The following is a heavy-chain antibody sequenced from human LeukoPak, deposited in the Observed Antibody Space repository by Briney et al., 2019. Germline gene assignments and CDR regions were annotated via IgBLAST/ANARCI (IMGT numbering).Heavy chain of an antibody. J-gene: IGHJ6*02. D-gene: IGHD3-9*01. V-gene: IGHV1-18*01. CDR2: ISAYNGNT. Sequence: ASVKVSCKASGYTFTSYGISWVRQAPGQGLEWMGWISAYNGNTNYAQNLQGRVTMIADTSTSTAYMELRSLRSDDTAVYYCAREDYDILTGPHYYYYGMDVWGQGTTVTVSS. CDR3: AREDYDILTGPHYYYYGMDV. CDR1: GYTFTSYG.